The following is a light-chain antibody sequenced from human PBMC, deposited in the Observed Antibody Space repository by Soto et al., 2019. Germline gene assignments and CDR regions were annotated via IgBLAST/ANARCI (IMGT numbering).Light chain of an antibody. CDR2: AAS. CDR1: QSISSY. V-gene: IGKV1-39*01. CDR3: QQSYSTPRFP. J-gene: IGKJ3*01. Sequence: DIQMTQSPSSLSASVGDRVTITCRASQSISSYLNWYQQKPGKAPKLLIYAASSLQSGVPSRFSGSGSGTDFTLTISSLQTEDFATYYWQQSYSTPRFPVAPGTKVHIK.